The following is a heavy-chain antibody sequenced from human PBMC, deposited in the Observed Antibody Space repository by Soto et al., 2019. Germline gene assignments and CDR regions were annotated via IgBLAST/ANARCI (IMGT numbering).Heavy chain of an antibody. CDR2: MSVTDYT. Sequence: QVQLQESGPGGVKPWETLSLLCNASGASISVYYWTWIRQPAGGGLEWVGRMSVTDYTNYNQSLEGRLTMFVYTSRNQFSLQLTSVTAEDTALYYCARLEGSGLFDYWGQGTPVTVSS. V-gene: IGHV4-4*07. CDR1: GASISVYY. CDR3: ARLEGSGLFDY. J-gene: IGHJ4*02.